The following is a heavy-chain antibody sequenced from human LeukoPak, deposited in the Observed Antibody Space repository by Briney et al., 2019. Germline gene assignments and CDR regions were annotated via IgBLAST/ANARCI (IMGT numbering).Heavy chain of an antibody. CDR1: GFTFSDYY. CDR3: AKDLYSSSRSPYFDY. V-gene: IGHV3-11*01. D-gene: IGHD6-6*01. CDR2: ISSSGSTI. J-gene: IGHJ4*02. Sequence: GGSLRLSCAASGFTFSDYYMSWIRQAPGKGLEWVSYISSSGSTIYYADSVKGRFTISRDNAKNSLYLQMNSLRAEDMALYYCAKDLYSSSRSPYFDYWGQGTLVTVSS.